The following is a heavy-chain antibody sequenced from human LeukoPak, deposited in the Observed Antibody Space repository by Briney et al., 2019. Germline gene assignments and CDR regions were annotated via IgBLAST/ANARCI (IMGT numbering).Heavy chain of an antibody. V-gene: IGHV4-38-2*02. Sequence: SETLSLTCTVSGYSISSGYYWGWIRQPPGKGLEWIGSIYHSGSTYYNPSLKSRVTISVDTSKNQFSLKLSSVTAADTAVYYCAREGDSGYDLGWFDPWGQGTLVTVSS. CDR3: AREGDSGYDLGWFDP. J-gene: IGHJ5*02. CDR1: GYSISSGYY. D-gene: IGHD5-12*01. CDR2: IYHSGST.